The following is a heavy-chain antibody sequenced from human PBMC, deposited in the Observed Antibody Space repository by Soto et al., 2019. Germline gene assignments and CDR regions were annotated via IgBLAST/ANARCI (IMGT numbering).Heavy chain of an antibody. J-gene: IGHJ3*01. CDR3: ARDGGPHRTNGV. D-gene: IGHD2-8*01. CDR1: GFSVSNNF. CDR2: IFSGGDT. Sequence: EVQLVESGGGLVQPGGSLTLSCAASGFSVSNNFMKWVRQAPGKGLEWVSLIFSGGDTRYADFVRGRFTISRDNSKNTVYLQMNSLRAEDEAVSYCARDGGPHRTNGVWGQGTMVTVSS. V-gene: IGHV3-66*01.